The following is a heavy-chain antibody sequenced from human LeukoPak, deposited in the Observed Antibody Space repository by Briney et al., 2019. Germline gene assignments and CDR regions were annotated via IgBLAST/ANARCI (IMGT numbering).Heavy chain of an antibody. J-gene: IGHJ4*02. D-gene: IGHD3-3*01. CDR1: GFTFSSYA. Sequence: GGSPRLSCAASGFTFSSYAMHWVRQAPGKGLEWVAVISYDGSNKYYADSVKGRFTISRDNSKNTLYLQMNSLRAEDTAVYYCARAHRVEYDFWSGYYTGYEFFDYWGQGTLVTVSS. CDR2: ISYDGSNK. CDR3: ARAHRVEYDFWSGYYTGYEFFDY. V-gene: IGHV3-30-3*01.